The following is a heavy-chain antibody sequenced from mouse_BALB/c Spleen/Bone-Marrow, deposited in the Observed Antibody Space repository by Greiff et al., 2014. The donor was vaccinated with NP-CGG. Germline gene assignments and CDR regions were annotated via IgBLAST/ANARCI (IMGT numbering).Heavy chain of an antibody. V-gene: IGHV1S22*01. CDR2: IYPGSGNT. J-gene: IGHJ3*01. CDR3: TRWNGHYEGFAY. CDR1: GYTFTTYW. D-gene: IGHD2-1*01. Sequence: LKESGSELVRPGASVKLSCKASGYTFTTYWIHWVKQRHGQGLEWIGNIYPGSGNTNYGEKFKTKGTLTVDTSSSTAYMHLSSVASEESAVDYCTRWNGHYEGFAYWGQGTLVTVSA.